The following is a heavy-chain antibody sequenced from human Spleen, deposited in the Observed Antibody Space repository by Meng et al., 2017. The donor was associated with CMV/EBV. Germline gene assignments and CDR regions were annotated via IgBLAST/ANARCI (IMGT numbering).Heavy chain of an antibody. V-gene: IGHV1-8*01. CDR1: GYTFTSYD. J-gene: IGHJ4*02. D-gene: IGHD1-26*01. CDR3: ARRGPYSARYKLDY. Sequence: QVQLVQSGAEVKKPGASVKVSCKASGYTFTSYDINWVRQATGQGLEWMGWMNPNSGNTGYAQKFQGRVTMTRNTSISTAYMELSSLRSDDTALYYCARRGPYSARYKLDYWSQGTLVTVSS. CDR2: MNPNSGNT.